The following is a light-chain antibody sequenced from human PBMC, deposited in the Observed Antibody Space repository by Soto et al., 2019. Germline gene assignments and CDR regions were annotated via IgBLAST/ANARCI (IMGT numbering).Light chain of an antibody. J-gene: IGLJ1*01. V-gene: IGLV1-40*01. Sequence: VLTQPPSVSGAPGQSVTISCTGSSSNIGAGYDVHWYQQLPGTAPKLLIYDNRNRPSGVPDRFSGSKSGTSASLAITGLQAEDEADYYCQSYDSSLSAYVFGTGTKVTVL. CDR3: QSYDSSLSAYV. CDR1: SSNIGAGYD. CDR2: DNR.